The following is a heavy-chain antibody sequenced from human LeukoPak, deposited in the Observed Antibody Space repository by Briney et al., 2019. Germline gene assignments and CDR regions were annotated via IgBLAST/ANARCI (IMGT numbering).Heavy chain of an antibody. CDR3: AKDKLTYFDY. CDR2: ISGSGGST. D-gene: IGHD3-9*01. CDR1: GFTFSSYA. Sequence: GGSLRLSCAASGFTFSSYAMGWVCQAPGKGLEWVSAISGSGGSTYYADSVKGRFTISRDNSKNTLYLQMNSLRAEDTAVYHCAKDKLTYFDYWGQGTLVTVSS. V-gene: IGHV3-23*01. J-gene: IGHJ4*02.